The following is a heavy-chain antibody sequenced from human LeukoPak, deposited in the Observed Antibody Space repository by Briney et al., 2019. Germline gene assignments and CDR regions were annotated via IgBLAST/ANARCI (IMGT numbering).Heavy chain of an antibody. V-gene: IGHV4-59*01. CDR2: IYYSGST. J-gene: IGHJ6*02. CDR1: GGSISSYY. CDR3: ARMYYYDSSGYSPYYYYGMDV. Sequence: SETLSLTCTVSGGSISSYYWSWIRQPPGKGLEWIGYIYYSGSTNYNPSLKSRVTISVDTSKNQFSLKLSSVTAADTAVYYCARMYYYDSSGYSPYYYYGMDVWGQGTTVTVSS. D-gene: IGHD3-22*01.